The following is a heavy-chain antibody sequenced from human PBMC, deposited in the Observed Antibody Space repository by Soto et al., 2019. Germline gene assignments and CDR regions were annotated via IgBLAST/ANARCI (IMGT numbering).Heavy chain of an antibody. Sequence: KPSETLSLTCTVSGDYVSSAGHYWSWIRQPPGKGLEWIGDVYYTGSAKYNPSLKSRVTISLDTSKNQFSLTLNSVTAADTAVYYCARDRRYFGSGSYYPYYFDYWGQGTLVTVSS. CDR3: ARDRRYFGSGSYYPYYFDY. CDR2: VYYTGSA. V-gene: IGHV4-61*08. CDR1: GDYVSSAGHY. D-gene: IGHD3-10*01. J-gene: IGHJ4*02.